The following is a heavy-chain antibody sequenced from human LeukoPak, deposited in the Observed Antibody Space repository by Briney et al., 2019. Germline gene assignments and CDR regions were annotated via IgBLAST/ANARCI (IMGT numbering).Heavy chain of an antibody. CDR3: ARATRDDFGDVHDAFDV. Sequence: GGSLRLSCATSGFTFSLYWMNWVRQAPGKGLEWVANIKEDGSKKYYVESVKGRFTISRDNAKNSVFLQMNTLRADDTAIYYCARATRDDFGDVHDAFDVWGQGTMGAVSS. CDR1: GFTFSLYW. V-gene: IGHV3-7*01. J-gene: IGHJ3*01. CDR2: IKEDGSKK. D-gene: IGHD4-17*01.